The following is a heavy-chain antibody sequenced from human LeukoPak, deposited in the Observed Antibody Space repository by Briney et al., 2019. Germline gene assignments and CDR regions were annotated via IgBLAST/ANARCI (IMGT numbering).Heavy chain of an antibody. V-gene: IGHV4-39*01. CDR2: IYYSGST. J-gene: IGHJ4*02. D-gene: IGHD1-26*01. CDR1: GGSINSSYYY. Sequence: SEALSLTCTVSGGSINSSYYYWGWIRQPPGKGLEWIGSIYYSGSTYYNPSLKSRVTISVDTSKNQFSLKLSSVTAADTAVYYCASGSYWFDYWGQGTLVTVSS. CDR3: ASGSYWFDY.